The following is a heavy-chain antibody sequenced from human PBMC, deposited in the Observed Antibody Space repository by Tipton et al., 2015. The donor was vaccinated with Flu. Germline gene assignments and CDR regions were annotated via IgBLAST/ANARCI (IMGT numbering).Heavy chain of an antibody. CDR2: INHSGST. D-gene: IGHD3-10*01. CDR1: GGSFSGYY. V-gene: IGHV4-34*01. J-gene: IGHJ6*02. Sequence: TLSLTCAVYGGSFSGYYWSWIRQPPGKGLEWIGEINHSGSTNYNPSLKSRVTISVDTSKNQFSLKLSSVTAADTAVYYCARSITMVRGVHYGMDVWGQGTTVTVSS. CDR3: ARSITMVRGVHYGMDV.